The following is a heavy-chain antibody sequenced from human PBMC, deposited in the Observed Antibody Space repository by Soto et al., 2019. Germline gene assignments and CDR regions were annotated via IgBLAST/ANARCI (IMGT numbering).Heavy chain of an antibody. D-gene: IGHD1-26*01. J-gene: IGHJ4*02. CDR2: INPKSGGT. CDR1: GYTLTVYY. CDR3: ARDLAKGGGSAGFGY. Sequence: ASVKVSCKASGYTLTVYYMHWVLEAPGQGLEWMGWINPKSGGTMYPQKFQGRVTMTWDTSISTAYMALTRLRSDDTAVYYCARDLAKGGGSAGFGYWGQGPRGTVSS. V-gene: IGHV1-2*02.